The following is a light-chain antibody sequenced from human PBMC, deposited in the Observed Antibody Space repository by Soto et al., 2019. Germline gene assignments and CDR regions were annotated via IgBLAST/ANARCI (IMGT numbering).Light chain of an antibody. CDR3: QQYNNWPPRIT. Sequence: LSATPGEKATLSCRASQSVSSNLAWYQQKPGQAPRLLIYGASTRATGIPARFSGSGSGTEFTLTISSLQSEDFAVYYCQQYNNWPPRITFGGGTKVDIK. V-gene: IGKV3-15*01. CDR1: QSVSSN. CDR2: GAS. J-gene: IGKJ4*01.